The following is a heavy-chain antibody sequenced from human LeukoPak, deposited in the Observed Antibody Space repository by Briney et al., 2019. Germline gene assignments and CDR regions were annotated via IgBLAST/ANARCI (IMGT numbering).Heavy chain of an antibody. V-gene: IGHV3-21*01. J-gene: IGHJ4*02. CDR3: ARDLGSVTTL. D-gene: IGHD4-17*01. CDR1: GFTFSSYA. CDR2: ISSSSSYI. Sequence: GGSLRLSYAASGFTFSSYAMSWVRQAPGKGLEWVSSISSSSSYIYYADSVKGRFTISRDNAKNSLYLQMNSLRAEDTAVYYCARDLGSVTTLWGQGTLVTVSS.